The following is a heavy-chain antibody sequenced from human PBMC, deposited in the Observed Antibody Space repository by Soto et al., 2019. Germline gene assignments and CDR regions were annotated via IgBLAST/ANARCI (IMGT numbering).Heavy chain of an antibody. J-gene: IGHJ6*02. CDR1: GFTFTSYA. Sequence: GGSLRLSCAASGFTFTSYAMSWVRQAPGKGLEWVSAMSGSGGYTYYADSVKGRLTISRDSSKNTLYLQMNSLRVEDTAVYYCAKELGGGSYWDSHYYGMDVWGQGTTVTVPS. V-gene: IGHV3-23*01. D-gene: IGHD1-26*01. CDR3: AKELGGGSYWDSHYYGMDV. CDR2: MSGSGGYT.